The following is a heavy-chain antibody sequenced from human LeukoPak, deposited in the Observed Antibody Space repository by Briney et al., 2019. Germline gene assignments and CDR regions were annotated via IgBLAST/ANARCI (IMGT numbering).Heavy chain of an antibody. CDR1: GYSFSDYW. D-gene: IGHD3/OR15-3a*01. CDR2: IYPREFDI. J-gene: IGHJ4*02. V-gene: IGHV5-51*01. Sequence: GESLKISCKGSGYSFSDYWIGWVRQMPGKGLEWMGIIYPREFDIRYSPSFQGQVTFSADKSSSTAFLQWSSLKASDTAMYYCARNAYHDDFAYWGKETRVTVPS. CDR3: ARNAYHDDFAY.